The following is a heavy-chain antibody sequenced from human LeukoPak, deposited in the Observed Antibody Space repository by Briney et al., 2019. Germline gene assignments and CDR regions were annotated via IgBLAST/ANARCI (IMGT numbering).Heavy chain of an antibody. CDR3: AKVMATTGSWSYYYYMDV. CDR1: GFTLSNYA. V-gene: IGHV3-30*02. CDR2: IRYDGTYK. J-gene: IGHJ6*03. Sequence: GGSLRLSSAASGFTLSNYAMHWVRQAPGKGLEWVSFIRYDGTYKYYADSVKGRFTISRDNSNNTLYLQMNSLKPEDTAMYYCAKVMATTGSWSYYYYMDVWGKGTTVTVSS. D-gene: IGHD1-1*01.